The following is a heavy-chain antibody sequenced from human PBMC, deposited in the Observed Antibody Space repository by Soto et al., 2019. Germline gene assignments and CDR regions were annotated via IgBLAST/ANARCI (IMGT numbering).Heavy chain of an antibody. CDR3: ARIGSIFEFDP. V-gene: IGHV3-53*01. D-gene: IGHD3-9*01. CDR2: IYSGGST. J-gene: IGHJ5*02. CDR1: GFTVSSNY. Sequence: GGSLRLSCAASGFTVSSNYMSWVRQAPGKGLEWVSVIYSGGSTYYADSVKGRFTISRDNAKNSLYLQMNSLRAEDTAVYYCARIGSIFEFDPWGQGTLVTVSS.